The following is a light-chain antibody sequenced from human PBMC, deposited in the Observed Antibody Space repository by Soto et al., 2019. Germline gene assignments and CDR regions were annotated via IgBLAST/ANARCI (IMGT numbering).Light chain of an antibody. Sequence: EVVLTQSPGTLSLSPGERAILSCRASHSLSNNYLAWYQQKPGQAPKLVIYGASTRATGIPDRFSGSGSGTDFTLTISRLEPEDFAVYICQQYGFLPFTFGPGTKVDIK. V-gene: IGKV3-20*01. CDR2: GAS. CDR1: HSLSNNY. CDR3: QQYGFLPFT. J-gene: IGKJ3*01.